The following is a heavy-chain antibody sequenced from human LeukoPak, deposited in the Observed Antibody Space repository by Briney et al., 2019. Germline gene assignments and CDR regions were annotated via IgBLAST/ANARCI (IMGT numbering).Heavy chain of an antibody. V-gene: IGHV3-9*01. CDR2: ISWNSGSI. CDR1: GFTFDDYA. CDR3: AKDINYDSSGSMGS. D-gene: IGHD3-22*01. Sequence: GGSLRLSCAACGFTFDDYAMHWVRQAPGKGLEWVSGISWNSGSIGYADSVKGRFTISRDNAKNSLYLQMNSLRAEDTALYYCAKDINYDSSGSMGSWGQGTLVTVSS. J-gene: IGHJ5*02.